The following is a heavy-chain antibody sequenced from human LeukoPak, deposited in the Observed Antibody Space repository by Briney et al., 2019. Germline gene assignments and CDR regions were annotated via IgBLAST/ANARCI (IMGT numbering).Heavy chain of an antibody. J-gene: IGHJ6*03. D-gene: IGHD2-15*01. Sequence: GGSLRLSCAASGFTFSSYSMNWVRQAPGKGLEWVSSISSSSSYIYYADSVKGRFTISRDNTKNSLYLQMNSLRAEDTAVYYCAGSLLTYYCMDVWGKGTTVTISS. CDR2: ISSSSSYI. CDR1: GFTFSSYS. V-gene: IGHV3-21*01. CDR3: AGSLLTYYCMDV.